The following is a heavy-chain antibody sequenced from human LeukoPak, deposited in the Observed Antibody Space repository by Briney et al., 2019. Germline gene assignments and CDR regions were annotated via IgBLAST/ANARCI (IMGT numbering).Heavy chain of an antibody. V-gene: IGHV1-18*01. Sequence: ASVKVSCKASGYTFTSYGISWVRQAPGQGLEWMGWISAYNGNTNYAQKLQGRVTMTTDTSTSTAYMELRSLRSDDTAVYYCARVGETYSSGFNWFDPWGQGTLVTVSS. CDR2: ISAYNGNT. CDR1: GYTFTSYG. CDR3: ARVGETYSSGFNWFDP. J-gene: IGHJ5*02. D-gene: IGHD6-19*01.